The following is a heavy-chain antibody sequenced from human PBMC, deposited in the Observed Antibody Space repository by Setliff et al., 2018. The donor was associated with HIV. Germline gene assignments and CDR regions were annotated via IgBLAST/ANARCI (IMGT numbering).Heavy chain of an antibody. CDR1: GFTFSSYV. V-gene: IGHV3-43*02. J-gene: IGHJ6*02. Sequence: GGSLRLSCAASGFTFSSYVLSWVRQAPGKGLEWVSLISWDGGSTYYADSVKGRFTISRDNSKNSLYLQMNSLRTEDTALYYRAKDLEDSAAGGWGGGMDVWGQGTTVTVSS. CDR2: ISWDGGST. D-gene: IGHD6-13*01. CDR3: AKDLEDSAAGGWGGGMDV.